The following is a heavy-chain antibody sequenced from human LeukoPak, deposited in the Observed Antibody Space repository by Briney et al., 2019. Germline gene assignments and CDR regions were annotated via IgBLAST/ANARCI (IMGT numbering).Heavy chain of an antibody. CDR2: INSDGSST. Sequence: PGGSLRLSCAASGFTFSSYWMHWVRHAPGKGLVWVSRINSDGSSTSYADSVKGRFTISRDNAKNTLYLQMNSLRAEDTAVYYCARAVRSYGALYYWGQGTLVTVSS. D-gene: IGHD1-26*01. J-gene: IGHJ4*02. CDR1: GFTFSSYW. V-gene: IGHV3-74*01. CDR3: ARAVRSYGALYY.